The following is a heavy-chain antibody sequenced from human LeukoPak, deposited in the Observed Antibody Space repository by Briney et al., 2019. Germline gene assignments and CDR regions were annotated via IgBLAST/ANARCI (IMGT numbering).Heavy chain of an antibody. CDR3: VREQRRIEVAGYYSDY. Sequence: GASVKISCKASGFTLTSYYFFWVRLAPGQGLEWMGILNPKTGTTGYAQKFQGRVTMTRDTSTSTAYMELSSLRSEDSAIYYCVREQRRIEVAGYYSDYWGEGTLVTVSA. V-gene: IGHV1-46*01. CDR1: GFTLTSYY. CDR2: LNPKTGTT. D-gene: IGHD6-19*01. J-gene: IGHJ4*02.